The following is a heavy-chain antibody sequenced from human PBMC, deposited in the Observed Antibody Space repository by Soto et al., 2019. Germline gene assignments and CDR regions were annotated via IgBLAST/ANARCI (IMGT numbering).Heavy chain of an antibody. D-gene: IGHD6-19*01. Sequence: GGSLRLSCAASGFTFSNAWMNWVRQAPGKGLEWVGRIKSKTDGGTTDYAAPVKGRFTISRDDSKNTLYLRMNSLKTEDTAVYYFTTDCREHAVDPDAFDIWGQGTMVTVSS. V-gene: IGHV3-15*07. CDR1: GFTFSNAW. CDR3: TTDCREHAVDPDAFDI. J-gene: IGHJ3*02. CDR2: IKSKTDGGTT.